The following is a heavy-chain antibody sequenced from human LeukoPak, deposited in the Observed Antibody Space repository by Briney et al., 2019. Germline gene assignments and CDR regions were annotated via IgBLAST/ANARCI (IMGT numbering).Heavy chain of an antibody. CDR2: IYYSGST. Sequence: SETLSLTCTVSGGSISSYYWSWIRQPPGKGLEWIGYIYYSGSTNYNPSLKSRVTISVDTSKNQFSLKLSSVTAADTAVYYCARGLSRRPGIAHLRFDYWGQGTLVTVSS. CDR1: GGSISSYY. V-gene: IGHV4-59*01. D-gene: IGHD6-13*01. J-gene: IGHJ4*02. CDR3: ARGLSRRPGIAHLRFDY.